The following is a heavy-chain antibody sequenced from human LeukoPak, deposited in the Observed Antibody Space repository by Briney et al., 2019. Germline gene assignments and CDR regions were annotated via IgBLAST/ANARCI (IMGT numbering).Heavy chain of an antibody. CDR2: ISSSTLTI. V-gene: IGHV3-48*01. CDR3: AGLYGDYVRN. Sequence: GGSLRLSCAASGFTFSSYSMNWVRQAPGRGLEWVSLISSSTLTIYYADSVKGRFTISRDNAKNSLYLQMNSLRAEDTAVYYCAGLYGDYVRNWGQGTLVTVSS. D-gene: IGHD4-17*01. J-gene: IGHJ4*02. CDR1: GFTFSSYS.